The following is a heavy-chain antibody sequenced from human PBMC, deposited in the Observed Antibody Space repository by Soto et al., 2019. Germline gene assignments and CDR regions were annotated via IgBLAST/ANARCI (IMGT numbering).Heavy chain of an antibody. CDR2: IKQDGSEK. Sequence: PGGSLRLSCVASGFTFSNYWMTWVRQAPGEGLEWVANIKQDGSEKLYVGSVKGRFTVSRDNADNSLYLDMNSLRAEDTAVYYCARRMTAVTIIDYWGQGTLVTVSS. D-gene: IGHD4-17*01. CDR1: GFTFSNYW. CDR3: ARRMTAVTIIDY. J-gene: IGHJ4*02. V-gene: IGHV3-7*03.